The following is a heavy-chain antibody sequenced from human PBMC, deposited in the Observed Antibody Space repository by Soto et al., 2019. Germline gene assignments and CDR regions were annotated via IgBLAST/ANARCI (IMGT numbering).Heavy chain of an antibody. CDR2: IKSDGSGT. CDR3: VRGDGEYHDGNGYLGRH. Sequence: EVQLVESGGGLVQLGGSLRLSCEASGFTFSTYWMHWVRQAPGKGLVWVSRIKSDGSGTYYADSVEGRFTISRDNAQNTTYLHMNSRRAEDTAVYYCVRGDGEYHDGNGYLGRHWGQGTLVTVSS. J-gene: IGHJ4*02. CDR1: GFTFSTYW. D-gene: IGHD2-2*01. V-gene: IGHV3-74*01.